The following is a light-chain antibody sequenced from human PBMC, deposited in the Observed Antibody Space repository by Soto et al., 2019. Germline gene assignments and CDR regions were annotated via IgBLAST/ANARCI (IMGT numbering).Light chain of an antibody. Sequence: EIVMTQSPATLSVSPGERATLSCRASQRVSSNLAWYQQKPGQAPSLLIYGASTRATGIPARFSGSGSGTEFTLTISSLQSEDFAVYYCQQYNNWPLTFGQGTKLEIK. CDR2: GAS. J-gene: IGKJ2*01. CDR1: QRVSSN. V-gene: IGKV3-15*01. CDR3: QQYNNWPLT.